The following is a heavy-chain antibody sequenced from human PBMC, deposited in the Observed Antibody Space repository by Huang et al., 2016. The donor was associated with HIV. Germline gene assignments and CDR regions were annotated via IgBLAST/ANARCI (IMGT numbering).Heavy chain of an antibody. Sequence: QVQLQESGPGPVKPSQTLSLTCTVSGDSISRGGYLWSWIRQSPGKGLEWIGSIFYTGTTSYNPALSSRVTMSVDTSKNQFSLRLTSVTAEDTAVYYCARDRITQCNGGRCYSDWSDPWGQGTLVIVSS. J-gene: IGHJ5*02. CDR2: IFYTGTT. V-gene: IGHV4-30-4*08. CDR1: GDSISRGGYL. D-gene: IGHD2-15*01. CDR3: ARDRITQCNGGRCYSDWSDP.